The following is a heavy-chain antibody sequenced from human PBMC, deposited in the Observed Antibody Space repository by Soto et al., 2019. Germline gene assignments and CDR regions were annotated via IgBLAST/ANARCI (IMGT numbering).Heavy chain of an antibody. CDR3: ARGTYYDFWSGYKMDV. V-gene: IGHV1-69*01. Sequence: QVQLVQSGAEVKKPGSSVKVSCKASGGTFSSYAISWVRQAPGQGLEWMGGTIPIFGTANYAQKFQGRVTITADESTSTAYMELSSLRSEDTAVYYCARGTYYDFWSGYKMDVWGQGTTVTVSS. J-gene: IGHJ6*02. D-gene: IGHD3-3*01. CDR1: GGTFSSYA. CDR2: TIPIFGTA.